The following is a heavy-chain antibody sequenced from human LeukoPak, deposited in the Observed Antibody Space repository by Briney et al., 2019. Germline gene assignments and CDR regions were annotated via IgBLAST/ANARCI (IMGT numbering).Heavy chain of an antibody. V-gene: IGHV3-53*04. D-gene: IGHD6-13*01. CDR1: GFTVSSSF. J-gene: IGHJ6*02. CDR3: ARDKGKATAGYYYSRMDD. CDR2: IYSGGST. Sequence: GGSLRLSCAASGFTVSSSFMNWVRQAPGKGLEWVSVIYSGGSTYYADSVKGRFTISRHNSKNTLYLQMNSLTTEDTAVYYCARDKGKATAGYYYSRMDDWGQGTMVTVS.